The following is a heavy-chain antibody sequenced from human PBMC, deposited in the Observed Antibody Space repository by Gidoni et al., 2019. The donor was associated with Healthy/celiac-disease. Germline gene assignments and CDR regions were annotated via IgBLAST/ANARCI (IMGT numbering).Heavy chain of an antibody. Sequence: SWIRQPPGKGLEWMGEINHGGSTNYNPSLKSRITISVDTSKHQFSLNLSSLTAADTALYYCSRGRYDYSHYGDYWVQGTLVTVSS. J-gene: IGHJ4*02. V-gene: IGHV4-34*01. CDR3: SRGRYDYSHYGDY. CDR2: INHGGST. D-gene: IGHD4-4*01.